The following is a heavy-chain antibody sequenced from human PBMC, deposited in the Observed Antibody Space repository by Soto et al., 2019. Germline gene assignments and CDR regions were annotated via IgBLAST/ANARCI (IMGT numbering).Heavy chain of an antibody. CDR3: AKDARVDGYWDFDY. D-gene: IGHD5-12*01. V-gene: IGHV1-3*01. CDR2: INAGNGNT. Sequence: ASVKVSCKASGYTFTSYAMHWVRQAPGQRLEWMGWINAGNGNTKYSQKFKGRVTFTRDTSASTPYMDLNSLRAEDTAVYYCAKDARVDGYWDFDYWGQGTLVTVSS. CDR1: GYTFTSYA. J-gene: IGHJ4*02.